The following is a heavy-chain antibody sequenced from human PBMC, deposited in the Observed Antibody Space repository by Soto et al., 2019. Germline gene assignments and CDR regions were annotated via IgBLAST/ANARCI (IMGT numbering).Heavy chain of an antibody. CDR2: IYPGDSDT. V-gene: IGHV5-51*01. CDR3: ARHSQDIVVVVAAKGRSYYYYYGMDV. CDR1: GYSFTSYW. J-gene: IGHJ6*02. D-gene: IGHD2-15*01. Sequence: PGESLKISCKGSGYSFTSYWIGWVRQMPGKGPEWMGIIYPGDSDTRYSPSFQGQVTISADKSISTAYLQWSSLKASDTAMYYCARHSQDIVVVVAAKGRSYYYYYGMDVWGQGTTVTVSS.